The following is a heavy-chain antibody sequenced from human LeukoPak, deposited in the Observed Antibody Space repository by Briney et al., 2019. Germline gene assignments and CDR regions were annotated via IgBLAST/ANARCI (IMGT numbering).Heavy chain of an antibody. V-gene: IGHV1-2*06. D-gene: IGHD3-22*01. CDR3: ARVDYYDSSGYDY. CDR2: INPNSGGT. CDR1: GYTFTGYY. Sequence: ASVKVSCKASGYTFTGYYMHWVRQAPGQGLEWMGRINPNSGGTNYAQKFQGRVTMTRDTSISTAYMELRSLRSDDTAVYYCARVDYYDSSGYDYWGQGTLVTVSS. J-gene: IGHJ4*02.